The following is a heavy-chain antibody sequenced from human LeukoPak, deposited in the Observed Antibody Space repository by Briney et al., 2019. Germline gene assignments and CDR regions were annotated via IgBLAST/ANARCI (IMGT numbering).Heavy chain of an antibody. Sequence: GGSLRLSCEASGFTFSSYEMNWVRQAPGKGLEWVSYISSSGSTIYYADSVKGRFTISRDNAKNSLYLQMNSLRAEDTAVYYCARGRSVAVLGDYFDYWGQGTLVTVSS. CDR2: ISSSGSTI. J-gene: IGHJ4*02. D-gene: IGHD6-19*01. V-gene: IGHV3-48*03. CDR1: GFTFSSYE. CDR3: ARGRSVAVLGDYFDY.